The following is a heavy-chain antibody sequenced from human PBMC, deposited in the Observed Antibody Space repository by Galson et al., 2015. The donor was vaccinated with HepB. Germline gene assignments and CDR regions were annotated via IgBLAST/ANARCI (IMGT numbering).Heavy chain of an antibody. CDR2: IHPSGGST. Sequence: SVKVSCKASGYTFTSYYMNWVRQAPGQGLEWMGIIHPSGGSTTYAQKFQGRVTMTRDTSTSTVCMELSSLRSDDTAVYYCARAQYDYVWGSYRFFPGYWGQGTLVTVSS. CDR3: ARAQYDYVWGSYRFFPGY. V-gene: IGHV1-46*01. D-gene: IGHD3-16*02. J-gene: IGHJ4*02. CDR1: GYTFTSYY.